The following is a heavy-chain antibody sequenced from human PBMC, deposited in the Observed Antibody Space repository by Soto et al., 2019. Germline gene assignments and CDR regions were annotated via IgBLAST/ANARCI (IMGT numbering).Heavy chain of an antibody. D-gene: IGHD2-15*01. CDR2: IFHSGST. J-gene: IGHJ5*02. Sequence: QVQLQESGPGLVKPSQTLSLTCSVSRAFINSGGFYYSWIRQPPGKGLEWLGYIFHSGSTLYNPSRXGXXTLSADTSRNQLSLHLTSVTAADTAVYYCVRGGIAGHWFDPWGQGILVTVSS. CDR1: RAFINSGGFY. CDR3: VRGGIAGHWFDP. V-gene: IGHV4-31*03.